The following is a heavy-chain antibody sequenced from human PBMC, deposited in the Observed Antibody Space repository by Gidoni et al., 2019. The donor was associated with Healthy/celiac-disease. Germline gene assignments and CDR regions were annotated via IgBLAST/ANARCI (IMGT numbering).Heavy chain of an antibody. Sequence: QVQLVQSGAEVKQPGSAVKVSCKASGGTFSSYAISCVRQAPGHGLEWMGGIIPIFGTANYAQKFQGRVTMTADESTSTAYMGLSSLRSEDRAVYYCAIRMGDYGSGSYYQYFDYWGQGTLVTVSS. V-gene: IGHV1-69*01. D-gene: IGHD3-10*01. CDR1: GGTFSSYA. CDR3: AIRMGDYGSGSYYQYFDY. CDR2: IIPIFGTA. J-gene: IGHJ4*02.